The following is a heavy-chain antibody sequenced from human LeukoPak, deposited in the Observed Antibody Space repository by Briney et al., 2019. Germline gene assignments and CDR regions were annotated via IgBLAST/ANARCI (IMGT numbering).Heavy chain of an antibody. Sequence: GGSLRLSCAASGFTFSSYSMNWVRQAPGKGLEWVSSISSSSYIYYADSVKGRFTISRDNAKNSLYLQMNSLRAEDTAVYYCARSGYSNYAGGYYFDYWGQGTLVTVSS. CDR1: GFTFSSYS. D-gene: IGHD4-11*01. J-gene: IGHJ4*02. V-gene: IGHV3-21*01. CDR3: ARSGYSNYAGGYYFDY. CDR2: ISSSSYI.